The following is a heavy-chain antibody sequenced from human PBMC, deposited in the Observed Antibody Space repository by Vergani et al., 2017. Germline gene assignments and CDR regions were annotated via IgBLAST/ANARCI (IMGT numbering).Heavy chain of an antibody. Sequence: QVQLVQSGAEVKKPGSSVKVSCKASGGTFSSYTISWVRQAPGQGLEWMGRIIPILGIANYAQKFQGRVTITADKSTSTAYMELSSLRSEDTAMYYCASSNPGDAGGSDYWSQGTLVTVSS. CDR1: GGTFSSYT. CDR2: IIPILGIA. CDR3: ASSNPGDAGGSDY. V-gene: IGHV1-69*02. D-gene: IGHD7-27*01. J-gene: IGHJ4*02.